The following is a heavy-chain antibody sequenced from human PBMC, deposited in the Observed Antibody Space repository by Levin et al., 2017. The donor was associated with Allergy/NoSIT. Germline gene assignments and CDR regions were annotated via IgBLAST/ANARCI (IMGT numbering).Heavy chain of an antibody. V-gene: IGHV4-59*01. CDR2: LSSPFLP. J-gene: IGHJ4*02. Sequence: LSLPFPVSRGSLSTYYWAWIRQPPGPFLSFLFSLSSPFLPLSHPSLKSRVTILLDTSKNQFSLRLTSVTAADTAVYYCARDIRFSSGYYFDYWGQGTLVTVSS. D-gene: IGHD6-19*01. CDR3: ARDIRFSSGYYFDY. CDR1: RGSLSTYY.